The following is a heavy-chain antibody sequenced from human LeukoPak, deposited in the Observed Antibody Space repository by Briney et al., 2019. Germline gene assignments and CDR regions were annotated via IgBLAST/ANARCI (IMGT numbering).Heavy chain of an antibody. J-gene: IGHJ3*02. Sequence: GASVKVSCKASGYTFTSYDINWVRQATGQGLEWMGWMNPNRGDAGYAQRFQGRVTMTGNTAIDTAYMQLNSLTSDDTAVYYCARERWGSSSLCAFDIWGQGTMVTVSS. CDR2: MNPNRGDA. CDR3: ARERWGSSSLCAFDI. V-gene: IGHV1-8*01. CDR1: GYTFTSYD. D-gene: IGHD6-13*01.